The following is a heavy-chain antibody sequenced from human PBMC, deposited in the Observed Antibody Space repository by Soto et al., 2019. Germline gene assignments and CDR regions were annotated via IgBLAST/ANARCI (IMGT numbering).Heavy chain of an antibody. Sequence: ASVKVSCKASGYTFTSYAMHWVRQAPGQRLEWMGWINAGNGNTKYSQKFQGRVTMTRNTSISTAYMELSSLRSEDTAVYYCARWRKRYCSGGSCYLYNWFDPWGQGTLVTVSS. CDR3: ARWRKRYCSGGSCYLYNWFDP. D-gene: IGHD2-15*01. J-gene: IGHJ5*02. CDR1: GYTFTSYA. V-gene: IGHV1-3*01. CDR2: INAGNGNT.